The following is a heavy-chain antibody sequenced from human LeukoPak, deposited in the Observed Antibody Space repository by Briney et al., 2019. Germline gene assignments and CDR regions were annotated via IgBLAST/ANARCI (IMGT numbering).Heavy chain of an antibody. CDR1: GGSITSSNW. CDR3: ARSELWFGEGGRSFGAFDI. J-gene: IGHJ3*02. Sequence: SGTLSLTCAISGGSITSSNWWTWVRQPPGKGLEWVGEIYLRGNTNYNPSLESRVSISVDESKTQLSLRLESVTAADTAVYYCARSELWFGEGGRSFGAFDIWGQGTMVTVSS. CDR2: IYLRGNT. V-gene: IGHV4-4*02. D-gene: IGHD3-10*01.